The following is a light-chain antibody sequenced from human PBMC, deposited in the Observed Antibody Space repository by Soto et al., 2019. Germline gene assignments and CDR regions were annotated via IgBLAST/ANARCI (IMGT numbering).Light chain of an antibody. J-gene: IGKJ1*01. Sequence: EIVLTQSPGTLSLSPGERATLFCRASQSVSNSDLAWYQQKPGQAPRLLIYGASSRATGIPDRFSGSGSGTDFPLIINRLEPDDFAVYYCQQYGSSPWTFGHGTKVEIK. CDR1: QSVSNSD. CDR3: QQYGSSPWT. V-gene: IGKV3-20*01. CDR2: GAS.